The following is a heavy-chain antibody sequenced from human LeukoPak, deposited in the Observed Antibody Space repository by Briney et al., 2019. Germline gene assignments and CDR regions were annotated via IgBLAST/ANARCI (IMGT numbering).Heavy chain of an antibody. Sequence: GRSLRLSCAASGFTFSSYGMHWVRQAPGKGLEWVAVIWYDGSNKYYADSVKGRFTISRDNSKNTLYLQMNSLRAEDTAVYYCAKPVVVETDAFDIWGQGTMVTVSS. V-gene: IGHV3-33*06. CDR2: IWYDGSNK. CDR3: AKPVVVETDAFDI. CDR1: GFTFSSYG. J-gene: IGHJ3*02. D-gene: IGHD3-22*01.